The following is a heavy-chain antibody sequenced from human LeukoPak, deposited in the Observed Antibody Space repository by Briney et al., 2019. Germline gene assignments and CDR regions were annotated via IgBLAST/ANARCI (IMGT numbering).Heavy chain of an antibody. CDR2: TYYRSKWYY. Sequence: SETVSLTCAISGDSVSSNSAAWNWIRQSPSRGLEWLGRTYYRSKWYYDYAVSVKSRITINPDTSKNQFSLQLNSVTPEDTAVYYCARAGSSSGWYGNWFDPWGQGTLVTVSS. CDR3: ARAGSSSGWYGNWFDP. CDR1: GDSVSSNSAA. V-gene: IGHV6-1*01. J-gene: IGHJ5*02. D-gene: IGHD6-19*01.